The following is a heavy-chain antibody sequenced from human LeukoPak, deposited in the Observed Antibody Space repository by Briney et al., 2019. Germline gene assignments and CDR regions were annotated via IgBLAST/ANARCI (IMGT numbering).Heavy chain of an antibody. CDR3: ASESVWGSHRYPDYYFDY. D-gene: IGHD3-16*02. CDR2: IRGYNDYT. V-gene: IGHV1-18*01. J-gene: IGHJ4*02. CDR1: GYNFTSHG. Sequence: GASVKVSCKASGYNFTSHGISWVRQAPGQGLEWMGWIRGYNDYTNYAQKLQGRVTMTTDTSTSIAYMELRSLRSDDTAVYYGASESVWGSHRYPDYYFDYWGQGTLVTVSS.